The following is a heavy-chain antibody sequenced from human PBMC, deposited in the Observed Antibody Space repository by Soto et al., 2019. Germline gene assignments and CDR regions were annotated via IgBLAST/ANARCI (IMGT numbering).Heavy chain of an antibody. J-gene: IGHJ4*02. CDR1: GFTFSSYA. V-gene: IGHV3-23*01. D-gene: IGHD1-26*01. CDR3: AKGLGRGSSAATDY. CDR2: ISGSGDST. Sequence: EVQLLESGGGLVQPGGSLRLSCAASGFTFSSYAMSWVRQAPGKGLEWVSAISGSGDSTYYADSVKGRFTISRDNSKNTLYLQMSILRAEDTAVHYCAKGLGRGSSAATDYWGQGTLVTVSS.